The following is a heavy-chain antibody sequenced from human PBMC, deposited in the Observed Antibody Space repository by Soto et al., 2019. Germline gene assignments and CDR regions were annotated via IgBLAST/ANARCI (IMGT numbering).Heavy chain of an antibody. CDR3: AKSAPMDAGDKYYYDF. J-gene: IGHJ4*02. CDR2: IIPFFGTA. CDR1: GGTFSTFG. V-gene: IGHV1-69*13. Sequence: PVKVSCKASGGTFSTFGISWVRQAPGQGLEWMGGIIPFFGTARYSQKFEDRITITADESTNTVYMDLRSLTSEDTAIYYCAKSAPMDAGDKYYYDFWGQGALVTVSS. D-gene: IGHD4-17*01.